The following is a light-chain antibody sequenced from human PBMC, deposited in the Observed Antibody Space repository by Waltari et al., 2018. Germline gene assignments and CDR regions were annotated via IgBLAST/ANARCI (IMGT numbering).Light chain of an antibody. CDR1: SGSLYTTSY. V-gene: IGLV8-61*01. CDR2: KGN. J-gene: IGLJ3*02. Sequence: QTVVTQEPSLSVSPGGTVTLTCTLSSGSLYTTSYATWYQQTPGQAPRTLVYKGNSRSSGVPDRFSGSILGNKAALTITGAQADDECDYYCSLYMGSGIWVFGGGTKLTVL. CDR3: SLYMGSGIWV.